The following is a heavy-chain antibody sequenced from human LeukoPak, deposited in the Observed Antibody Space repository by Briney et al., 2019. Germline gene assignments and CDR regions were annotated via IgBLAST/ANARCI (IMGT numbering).Heavy chain of an antibody. J-gene: IGHJ4*02. D-gene: IGHD2-8*01. V-gene: IGHV1-18*01. CDR2: ISAENGNI. CDR1: GYTFNKYG. Sequence: ASVKVSCKASGYTFNKYGITWVRQAPGQGLEWMGWISAENGNINYAKKVQGRVTMTTDTSTSTAYMELRSLRSDDTAVYYCARDLLGHCSDGVCYEVLDYWGQGTLVTVSS. CDR3: ARDLLGHCSDGVCYEVLDY.